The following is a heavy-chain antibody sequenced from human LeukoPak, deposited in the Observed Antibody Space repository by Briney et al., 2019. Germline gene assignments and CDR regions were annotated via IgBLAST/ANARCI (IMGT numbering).Heavy chain of an antibody. CDR2: IDPSDSYT. D-gene: IGHD2-2*01. CDR3: ARQYGGYCSSTSCYYYYYGMDV. J-gene: IGHJ6*02. CDR1: GYSFTSYW. Sequence: GESLKISCKGSGYSFTSYWISWVRQMPGKGLEWMGRIDPSDSYTNYSPSFQGHVTISADKSISTAYLQWSSLKASDTAMYYCARQYGGYCSSTSCYYYYYGMDVWGQGTTVTVSS. V-gene: IGHV5-10-1*01.